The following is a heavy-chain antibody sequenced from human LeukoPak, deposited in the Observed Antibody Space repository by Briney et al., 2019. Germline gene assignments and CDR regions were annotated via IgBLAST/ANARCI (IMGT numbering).Heavy chain of an antibody. V-gene: IGHV4-59*01. CDR1: GDSISGSY. D-gene: IGHD3-22*01. CDR3: ARARGYYYDSSGFSWGY. CDR2: VYDSGST. Sequence: KPSETLSLTCTVSGDSISGSYWSWVRQFPGKGLEWIGYVYDSGSTNYNPSLKSRVTISVDTSKNQFSLKLSSVTAADTAVYYCARARGYYYDSSGFSWGYWGQGTLVTVSS. J-gene: IGHJ4*02.